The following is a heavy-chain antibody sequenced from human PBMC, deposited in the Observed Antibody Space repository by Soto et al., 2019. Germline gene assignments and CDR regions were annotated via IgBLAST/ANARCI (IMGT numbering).Heavy chain of an antibody. CDR3: ARVGPWVPWYYDRSPDTFEKGFDP. Sequence: SETALTCAVSGYSISSGYYWGWLRQPPGKGLEWIGSIYHGGSTYYNPSLNSRVTLSIDMTNNHVSLILNSVTAADTAVYYCARVGPWVPWYYDRSPDTFEKGFDPWGQGTLGTVSS. V-gene: IGHV4-38-2*01. D-gene: IGHD3-22*01. CDR2: IYHGGST. CDR1: GYSISSGYY. J-gene: IGHJ5*02.